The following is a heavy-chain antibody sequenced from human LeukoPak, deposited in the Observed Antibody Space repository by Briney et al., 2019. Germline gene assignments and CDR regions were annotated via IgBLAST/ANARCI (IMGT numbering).Heavy chain of an antibody. Sequence: GASVKVSCKASGYTFTSYGISWVRQAPGQGLEWMGWMNPNSGNTGYAQKFQGRVTMTRNTSISTAYMELSSLRSEDTAVYYCAIHYYYDSSGYYLIDYWGQGTLVTVSS. D-gene: IGHD3-22*01. CDR1: GYTFTSYG. CDR2: MNPNSGNT. V-gene: IGHV1-8*01. CDR3: AIHYYYDSSGYYLIDY. J-gene: IGHJ4*02.